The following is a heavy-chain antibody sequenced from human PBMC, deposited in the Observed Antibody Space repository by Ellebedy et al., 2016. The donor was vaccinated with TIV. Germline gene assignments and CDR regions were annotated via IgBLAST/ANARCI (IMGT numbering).Heavy chain of an antibody. J-gene: IGHJ6*03. V-gene: IGHV3-23*01. CDR3: AKAPTAIFAHFYYYYYYMDV. CDR2: ISGSGGST. D-gene: IGHD2-21*02. Sequence: GESLKISXAASGFTFSRYAMSWVRQAPGRRLEWVSAISGSGGSTHYVDSVRGRFTISRDNSKNTLYLQMTSLRAEDTAVYYCAKAPTAIFAHFYYYYYYMDVWGKGTTVTVSS. CDR1: GFTFSRYA.